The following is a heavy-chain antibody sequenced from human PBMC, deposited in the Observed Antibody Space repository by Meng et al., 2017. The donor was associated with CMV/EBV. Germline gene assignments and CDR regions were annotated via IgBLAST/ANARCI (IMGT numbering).Heavy chain of an antibody. Sequence: GGSLRLSCAASGFTFSSYAVHWVRQAPGKGLEWVAVISYDGSNKYYADSVKGRFTISRDNSKNTLYLQMNSLRAEDTAVYYCARDVSDIWQQLSYYYYGMDVWGQGTTVTVSS. CDR1: GFTFSSYA. D-gene: IGHD6-13*01. V-gene: IGHV3-30-3*01. CDR2: ISYDGSNK. J-gene: IGHJ6*02. CDR3: ARDVSDIWQQLSYYYYGMDV.